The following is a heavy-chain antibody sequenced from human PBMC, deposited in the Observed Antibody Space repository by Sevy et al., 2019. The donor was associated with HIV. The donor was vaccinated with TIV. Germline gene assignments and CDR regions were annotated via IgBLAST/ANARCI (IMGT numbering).Heavy chain of an antibody. Sequence: GGSLRLSCAASGFAFSSYEMNWVRQAPGKGLEWVSDISSGGKSISYADSVKGRFTISRDNAKNSLYLQMNSLRPEDTAVYYCARDLPPSATIVAHFDYWGQGILVTVSS. CDR2: ISSGGKSI. CDR3: ARDLPPSATIVAHFDY. D-gene: IGHD5-12*01. J-gene: IGHJ4*02. V-gene: IGHV3-48*03. CDR1: GFAFSSYE.